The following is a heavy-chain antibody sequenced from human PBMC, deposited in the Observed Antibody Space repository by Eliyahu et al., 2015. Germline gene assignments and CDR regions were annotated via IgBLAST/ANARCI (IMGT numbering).Heavy chain of an antibody. CDR1: GFXFXIXA. CDR2: ISGSGGST. CDR3: AKYSSGWRGNFDY. J-gene: IGHJ4*02. Sequence: EVQLLESGGGLVQPGGSLRLSXAASGFXFXIXAMTWVRQAPGKGLEXVSGISGSGGSTYYADSVKGRFTISRDNSKNTLYLQMNSLRAEDTAVYYCAKYSSGWRGNFDYWGQGTLVTVSS. V-gene: IGHV3-23*01. D-gene: IGHD6-19*01.